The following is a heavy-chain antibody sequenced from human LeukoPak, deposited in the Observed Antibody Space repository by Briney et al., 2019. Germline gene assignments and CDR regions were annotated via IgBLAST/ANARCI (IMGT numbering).Heavy chain of an antibody. D-gene: IGHD6-19*01. CDR2: IYYSGST. CDR3: ARAPRSGTYAFDI. V-gene: IGHV4-59*12. Sequence: PSETLSLTCTVSGGSISSYYWSWIRQPPGKGLEWIGYIYYSGSTNYNPSLKSRVTISVDTSKNQFSLKLSSVTAADTAVYYCARAPRSGTYAFDIWGQGTMVTVSS. J-gene: IGHJ3*02. CDR1: GGSISSYY.